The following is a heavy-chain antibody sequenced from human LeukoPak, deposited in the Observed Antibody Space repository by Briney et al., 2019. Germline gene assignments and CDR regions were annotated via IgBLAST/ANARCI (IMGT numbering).Heavy chain of an antibody. CDR2: IHYSGSS. CDR3: ARGRRTAVVTDFDY. Sequence: SETLSFTCTVSGGSISSYYWTWIRQPPGKGLEWIGYIHYSGSSRSHPSLNSRVTMSVDTSKSQFSLKLTSVTAADTAVYYCARGRRTAVVTDFDYWGQGILVTVSS. CDR1: GGSISSYY. J-gene: IGHJ4*02. D-gene: IGHD2-21*02. V-gene: IGHV4-59*01.